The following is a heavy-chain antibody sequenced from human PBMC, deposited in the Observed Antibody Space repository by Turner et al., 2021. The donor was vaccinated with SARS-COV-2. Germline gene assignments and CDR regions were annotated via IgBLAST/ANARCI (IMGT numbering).Heavy chain of an antibody. D-gene: IGHD4-4*01. V-gene: IGHV1-69*01. J-gene: IGHJ1*01. CDR2: VDPIFGKS. CDR1: GDKFSTNG. CDR3: AGEGYSGHFDH. Sequence: QVHVVQSGAKVKTPGSAVKVSCKVSGDKFSTNGISWVRQAPGKGLEWIGGVDPIFGKSNYAQKFQGRITITADELTTTAYMELSRLTSEDAAVYFCAGEGYSGHFDHWGQGTLVTVSS.